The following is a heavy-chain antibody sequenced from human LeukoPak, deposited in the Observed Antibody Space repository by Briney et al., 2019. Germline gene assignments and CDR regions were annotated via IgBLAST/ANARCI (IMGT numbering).Heavy chain of an antibody. CDR2: MSAIGGST. CDR1: GFTFSDYA. J-gene: IGHJ4*02. Sequence: PGGSLRLSCTASGFTFSDYAMSWVRQAPGKGLEWVSGMSAIGGSTYFADSMKGRFTISRDNSKNTLYLQIYSLRAEDTAIYYCAKGTGRYWTFFDYWGRGTLVTVSS. D-gene: IGHD1-26*01. CDR3: AKGTGRYWTFFDY. V-gene: IGHV3-23*01.